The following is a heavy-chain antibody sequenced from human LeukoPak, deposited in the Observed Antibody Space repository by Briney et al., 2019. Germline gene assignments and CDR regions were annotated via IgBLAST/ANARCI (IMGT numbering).Heavy chain of an antibody. CDR2: INHSGST. Sequence: SGTLSLTCAVSGGSISSSNWWSWVRQPPGKGLEWIGEINHSGSTNYSPSLKSRVTISVDTSKKQFSLKLSSVTAADTAVYYCVTYYFDSSGPKKNYWGQGTLVAVSS. V-gene: IGHV4-4*02. D-gene: IGHD3-22*01. J-gene: IGHJ4*02. CDR1: GGSISSSNW. CDR3: VTYYFDSSGPKKNY.